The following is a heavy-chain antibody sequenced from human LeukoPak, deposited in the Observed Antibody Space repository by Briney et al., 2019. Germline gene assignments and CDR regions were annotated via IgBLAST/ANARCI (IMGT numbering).Heavy chain of an antibody. D-gene: IGHD2-21*01. V-gene: IGHV3-15*07. CDR3: ITPLPYSAQ. Sequence: GGSLKLPCAAFGFTFNNAHMNWVRQAPGKGLEGVGRIKPKTDGEATEYAAPVKDRFSISRDDSKSMMYLQMNSLKTEDTAVYYCITPLPYSAQGGQGTLVTVSS. CDR2: IKPKTDGEAT. CDR1: GFTFNNAH. J-gene: IGHJ4*02.